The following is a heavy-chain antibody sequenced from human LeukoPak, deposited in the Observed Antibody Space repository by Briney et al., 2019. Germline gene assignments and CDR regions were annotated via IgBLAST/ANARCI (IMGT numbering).Heavy chain of an antibody. CDR2: ISSSSSYI. J-gene: IGHJ4*02. D-gene: IGHD6-6*01. Sequence: GGSLRLSCAASGFTFSSYSMNWVRQAPGKGLEWVSSISSSSSYIYYADSVKGRFTISRDNAKNTLYLQMNSLRAEDTAVYYCARGLSGYSSSLGYWGQGTLVTVSS. V-gene: IGHV3-21*01. CDR1: GFTFSSYS. CDR3: ARGLSGYSSSLGY.